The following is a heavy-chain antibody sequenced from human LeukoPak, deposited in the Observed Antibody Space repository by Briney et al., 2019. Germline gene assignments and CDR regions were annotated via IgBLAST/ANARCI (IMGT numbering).Heavy chain of an antibody. CDR2: INSSGGST. Sequence: ASVKVSCKASGYTFTSYGISWVRQAPGQGLEWMGIINSSGGSTSYAQKFQGRVTMTRDTSTSTVYMELSSLRSEDTAVYYCARRHGSGPFDYWGQGTLVTVSS. J-gene: IGHJ4*02. CDR1: GYTFTSYG. V-gene: IGHV1-46*01. CDR3: ARRHGSGPFDY. D-gene: IGHD3-10*01.